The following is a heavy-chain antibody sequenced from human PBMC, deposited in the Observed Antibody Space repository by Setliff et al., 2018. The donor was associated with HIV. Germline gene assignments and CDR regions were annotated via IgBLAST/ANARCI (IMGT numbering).Heavy chain of an antibody. Sequence: LSLTCSVFGGSFSGYYWSWIRQLPGKELEWIGEINHSGSSKYNPSLQSRVTISVDTSENQLSLKVKSMTAADTAVYFCARPRVGDDAFNIWSQGTLVTVSS. CDR3: ARPRVGDDAFNI. CDR2: INHSGSS. V-gene: IGHV4-34*01. CDR1: GGSFSGYY. J-gene: IGHJ3*02.